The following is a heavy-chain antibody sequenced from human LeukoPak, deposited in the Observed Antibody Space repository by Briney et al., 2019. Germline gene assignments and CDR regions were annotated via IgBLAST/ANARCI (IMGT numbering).Heavy chain of an antibody. Sequence: SQTLSLTCTVSGGSISSGDYYWSWIRQPPGKGLEWIGYIYYSGSTYYNPSLKSRVTISVDTSKNQFSLKLSSVTAADTAAYYCARWDGSDDYSNCYFDYWGQGTLVTVSS. CDR1: GGSISSGDYY. D-gene: IGHD4-11*01. CDR3: ARWDGSDDYSNCYFDY. J-gene: IGHJ4*02. V-gene: IGHV4-30-4*01. CDR2: IYYSGST.